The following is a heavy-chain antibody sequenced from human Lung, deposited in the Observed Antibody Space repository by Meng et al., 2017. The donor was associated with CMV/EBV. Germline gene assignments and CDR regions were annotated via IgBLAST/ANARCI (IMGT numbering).Heavy chain of an antibody. CDR2: VYYTGRA. D-gene: IGHD5-18*01. CDR3: ATQWARSVETTMVPYGEFDY. J-gene: IGHJ4*02. CDR1: GGSISSGDYY. V-gene: IGHV4-39*01. Sequence: SXTLSLXCIVPGGSISSGDYYWGWIRQSPGKALEWIGSVYYTGRADYSPSLKNRVTISVDMSRNQFSLNLHSVTAADTALYYCATQWARSVETTMVPYGEFDYWXQGALVTVSS.